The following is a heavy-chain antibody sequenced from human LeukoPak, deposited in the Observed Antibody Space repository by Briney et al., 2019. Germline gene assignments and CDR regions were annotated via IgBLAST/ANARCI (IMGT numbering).Heavy chain of an antibody. CDR3: AYGYFDY. CDR1: GFTFSSYS. CDR2: ISSSSSYI. D-gene: IGHD3-10*01. V-gene: IGHV3-21*01. J-gene: IGHJ4*02. Sequence: GGSLRLSCAASGFTFSSYSMNWVRQAPGKGLEWVSSISSSSSYICYADSVKGRFTISRDNAKNSLYLQMNSLRAEDTAVYYCAYGYFDYWGQGTLVTVSS.